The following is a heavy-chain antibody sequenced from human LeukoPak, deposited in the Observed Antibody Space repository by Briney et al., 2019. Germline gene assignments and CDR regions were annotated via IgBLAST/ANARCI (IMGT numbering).Heavy chain of an antibody. Sequence: GSLRLSCAASGFAFSSYAMTWVRKAPGKGLEWISSINPSGGGTYYADSVKGRFTISRDNSKNTVYLQVNSLRAEDTAVYYCAKDAIWGQGTMVTVSS. CDR1: GFAFSSYA. J-gene: IGHJ3*02. CDR3: AKDAI. V-gene: IGHV3-23*01. CDR2: INPSGGGT.